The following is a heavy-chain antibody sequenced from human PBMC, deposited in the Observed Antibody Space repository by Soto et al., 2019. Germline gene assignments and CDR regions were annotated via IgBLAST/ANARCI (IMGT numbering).Heavy chain of an antibody. Sequence: SVSVSICCAVQQFTFGNDAMSCVRHAPGKGLEWVSAISYGGGTTYYAVSVKGRFTISRDNSKNTLYLQMNSLRAEDTVVYYYGKNEGCYHDSTGYHCDSWGDGT. D-gene: IGHD3-22*01. J-gene: IGHJ5*01. CDR3: GKNEGCYHDSTGYHCDS. CDR2: ISYGGGTT. V-gene: IGHV3-23*01. CDR1: QFTFGNDA.